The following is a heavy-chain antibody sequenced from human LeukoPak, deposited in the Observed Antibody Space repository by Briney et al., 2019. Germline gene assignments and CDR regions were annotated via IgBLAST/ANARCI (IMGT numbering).Heavy chain of an antibody. J-gene: IGHJ4*02. V-gene: IGHV4-34*01. Sequence: SETLSPTCAVYDGSFSGYYWSWIRQPPGKGLECIGESNHSGSTNYNPSLKSRVTISLDTSKSQFSLKVRYVTAADTAVYYCARGLNDSWTGENYWGQGTLVTVSS. CDR1: DGSFSGYY. D-gene: IGHD3-3*01. CDR3: ARGLNDSWTGENY. CDR2: SNHSGST.